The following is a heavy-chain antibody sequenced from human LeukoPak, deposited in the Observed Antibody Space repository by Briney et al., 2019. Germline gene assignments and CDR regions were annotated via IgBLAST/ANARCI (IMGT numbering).Heavy chain of an antibody. CDR2: ISWNSGSI. J-gene: IGHJ4*02. CDR1: GFTFDDYA. Sequence: PGRSLRLSCAASGFTFDDYAMHWVRQAPGKGLEWVSGISWNSGSIGYADSVKGRFTIPRDNAKNSLYLQMNSLRAEDTALYYCAKAYYYDSSGPTFDYWGQGTLVTVSS. D-gene: IGHD3-22*01. V-gene: IGHV3-9*01. CDR3: AKAYYYDSSGPTFDY.